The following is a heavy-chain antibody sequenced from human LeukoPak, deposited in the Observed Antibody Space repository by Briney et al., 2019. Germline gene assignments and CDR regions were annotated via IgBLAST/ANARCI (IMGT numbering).Heavy chain of an antibody. CDR3: ARRGAVAGTFDY. J-gene: IGHJ4*02. CDR1: GFTFSTYS. D-gene: IGHD6-19*01. V-gene: IGHV3-21*01. Sequence: GGSLRLSCAASGFTFSTYSMNWVRQAPGKGLECVSSISSSSYIYYADSVKGRFTISRDNAKNSLYLQMNSLRAEDTAVHYCARRGAVAGTFDYWGQGTLVTVSS. CDR2: ISSSSYI.